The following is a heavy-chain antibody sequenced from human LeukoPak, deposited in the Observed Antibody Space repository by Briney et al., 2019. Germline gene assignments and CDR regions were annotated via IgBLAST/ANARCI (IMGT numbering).Heavy chain of an antibody. CDR2: INPNSGGT. Sequence: GASVKVSCKASGYTFTGYYMHWVRQAPGQGLEWMGWINPNSGGTNYAQKFQGRVTMTRDTSISTAYMELGRLRSDDTAVYYCAREAVPAAIRAFDIWGQGTMVTVSS. CDR1: GYTFTGYY. J-gene: IGHJ3*02. D-gene: IGHD2-2*01. V-gene: IGHV1-2*02. CDR3: AREAVPAAIRAFDI.